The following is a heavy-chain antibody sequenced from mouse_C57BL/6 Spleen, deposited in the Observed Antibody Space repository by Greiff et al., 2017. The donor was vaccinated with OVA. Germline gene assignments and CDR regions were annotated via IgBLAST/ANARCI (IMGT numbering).Heavy chain of an antibody. CDR3: ARDGGTTVVVHFDY. Sequence: EVHLVESGGGLVKPGGSLKLSCAASGFTFSSYAMSWVRQTPEKRLEWVATISDGGSYTYYPDNVKGRFTISRDNAKNNLYLQMSHLKSEDTAMDYCARDGGTTVVVHFDYWGQGTTLTVSS. D-gene: IGHD1-1*01. V-gene: IGHV5-4*01. CDR2: ISDGGSYT. CDR1: GFTFSSYA. J-gene: IGHJ2*01.